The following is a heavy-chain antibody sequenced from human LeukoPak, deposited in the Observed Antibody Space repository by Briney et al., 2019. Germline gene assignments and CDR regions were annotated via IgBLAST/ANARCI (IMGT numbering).Heavy chain of an antibody. CDR1: GDSISNYY. D-gene: IGHD2-2*01. CDR3: ARDRYCSSTSCAHDAFDI. Sequence: SETLSLTCTVSGDSISNYYWSWLRQSPGKGLEWIGFIYNRGSTKYNPSLNSRITISVDTSKNQFSLKLTSVTAADTAVYYCARDRYCSSTSCAHDAFDIWGQGTMVTVSS. CDR2: IYNRGST. V-gene: IGHV4-59*01. J-gene: IGHJ3*02.